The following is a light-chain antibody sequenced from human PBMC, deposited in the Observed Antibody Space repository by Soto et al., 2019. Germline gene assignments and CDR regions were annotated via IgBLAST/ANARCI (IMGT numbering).Light chain of an antibody. CDR2: DVT. CDR1: SSDVGAYKH. V-gene: IGLV2-11*01. J-gene: IGLJ1*01. CDR3: SSSAGSYTDV. Sequence: QSALTQPRSVSGSPGQSVSISCTGTSSDVGAYKHVSWYQHHPGKAPKLLIFDVTKRPSGVPDRFSGSKSGDTASLTISGLQAEDEADYYCSSSAGSYTDVFGTGTKLTVL.